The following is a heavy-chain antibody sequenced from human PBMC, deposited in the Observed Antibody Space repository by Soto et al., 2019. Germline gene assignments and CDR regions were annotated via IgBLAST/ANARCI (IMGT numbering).Heavy chain of an antibody. J-gene: IGHJ6*02. V-gene: IGHV4-4*02. D-gene: IGHD6-19*01. CDR2: KHHSGST. CDR1: GGSINNGYW. CDR3: AYSSGWWRLDV. Sequence: QVHLQESGPGLVKPSGTLSLTCGVSGGSINNGYWWTWVRQPPGKGLEWIGEKHHSGSTNYNLSLKSRVSISLAKSRNHFSLILGSVTAADTAVYYCAYSSGWWRLDVWGQGTTVTVSS.